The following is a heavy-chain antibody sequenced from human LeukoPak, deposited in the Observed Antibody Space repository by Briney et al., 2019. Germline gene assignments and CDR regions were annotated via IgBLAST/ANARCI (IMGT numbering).Heavy chain of an antibody. D-gene: IGHD3-10*01. J-gene: IGHJ4*02. V-gene: IGHV1-2*02. CDR2: INPNSGGT. CDR3: AKVGVIWFGERDTIDY. CDR1: GYTFTSYY. Sequence: ASVKVSCKASGYTFTSYYMHWVRQAPGQGLEWMGWINPNSGGTKYAQKFQGRVTMTRDTSISTAYMELSRLRSDDTAVYYCAKVGVIWFGERDTIDYWGQGTLVTVSS.